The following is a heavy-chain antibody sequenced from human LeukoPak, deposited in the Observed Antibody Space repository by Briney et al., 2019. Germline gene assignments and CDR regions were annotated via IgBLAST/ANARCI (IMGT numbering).Heavy chain of an antibody. CDR3: LRIYCSSTSCHYFDY. J-gene: IGHJ4*02. V-gene: IGHV4-4*02. Sequence: PSGTLSLTCAVSGASISSSNWWSWARQPPGKGLEWIGEIYPAGTTNYNPSLKSRITISVDNSRSQFSLKLTSVTAADTAVYFCLRIYCSSTSCHYFDYWGQGTLVTVSS. CDR2: IYPAGTT. D-gene: IGHD2-2*01. CDR1: GASISSSNW.